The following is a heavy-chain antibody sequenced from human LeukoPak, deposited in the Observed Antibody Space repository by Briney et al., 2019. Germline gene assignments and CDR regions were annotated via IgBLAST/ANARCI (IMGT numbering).Heavy chain of an antibody. CDR3: ARDGGLSGRFDP. Sequence: GGSLRLSCAASGFTFSSYGMHWVRQAPGKGLEWVAVIWYDGSNKYYADSVKGRFTISRDNSKNTLYLQMNSLRAEDTAVYYCARDGGLSGRFDPWGQGTLVTVSS. CDR1: GFTFSSYG. V-gene: IGHV3-33*01. CDR2: IWYDGSNK. J-gene: IGHJ5*02. D-gene: IGHD3-16*01.